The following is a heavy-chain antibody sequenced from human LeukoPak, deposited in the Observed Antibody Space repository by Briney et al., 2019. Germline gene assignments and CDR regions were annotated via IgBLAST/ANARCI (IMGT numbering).Heavy chain of an antibody. J-gene: IGHJ5*02. D-gene: IGHD1-7*01. CDR2: IYYSGST. V-gene: IGHV4-39*01. CDR3: ARHDPSGTIRPNWFDP. Sequence: SETLSLTCTVSGGSISSSSYYWGWIRQPPGKGLEWIGSIYYSGSTYYNPFLKSRVTISVDTSKNQFSLKLSSVTAADTAVYYCARHDPSGTIRPNWFDPWGQGTLVTVSS. CDR1: GGSISSSSYY.